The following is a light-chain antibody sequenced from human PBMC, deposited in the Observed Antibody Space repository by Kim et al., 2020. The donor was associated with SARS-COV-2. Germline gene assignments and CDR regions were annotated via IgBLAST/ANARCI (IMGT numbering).Light chain of an antibody. CDR2: KDT. CDR3: QSPDSSATWV. J-gene: IGLJ3*02. V-gene: IGLV3-25*03. Sequence: ERTQPPSVSVSPGQTARITCSGDALPNQYVYWYQQRPGRAPVLIIYKDTERPSGVPERISGSSSGTTATLTISGVQAEDESDYYCQSPDSSATWVFGGGTKLTVL. CDR1: ALPNQY.